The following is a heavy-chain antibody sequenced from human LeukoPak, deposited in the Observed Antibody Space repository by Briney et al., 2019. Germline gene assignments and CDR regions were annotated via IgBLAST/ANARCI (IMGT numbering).Heavy chain of an antibody. Sequence: GGSLRLSCAASGFTFSSYGMHWVRQAPGKGLEWVAVISYDGSNKYYADSVKGRFTISRDNSNSTLYLQMNSLRAEDTAVYYCAKVTYSSSWSRPFDYWGQGTLVTVSS. V-gene: IGHV3-30*18. CDR3: AKVTYSSSWSRPFDY. CDR1: GFTFSSYG. D-gene: IGHD6-13*01. CDR2: ISYDGSNK. J-gene: IGHJ4*02.